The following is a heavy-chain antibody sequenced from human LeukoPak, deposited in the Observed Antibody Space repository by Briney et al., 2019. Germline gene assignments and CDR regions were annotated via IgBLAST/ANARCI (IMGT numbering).Heavy chain of an antibody. CDR1: GGSISSYY. V-gene: IGHV4-4*09. CDR3: ARLDFWSGYLFDY. D-gene: IGHD3-3*01. J-gene: IGHJ4*02. Sequence: PSETLSLTCTVSGGSISSYYWSWIRQPPGKGLEWVGYIYTSGSTNYNPSLKSRVTISVDTSKNQFSLKLSSVTAADTAVYYCARLDFWSGYLFDYWGQGTLVTVSS. CDR2: IYTSGST.